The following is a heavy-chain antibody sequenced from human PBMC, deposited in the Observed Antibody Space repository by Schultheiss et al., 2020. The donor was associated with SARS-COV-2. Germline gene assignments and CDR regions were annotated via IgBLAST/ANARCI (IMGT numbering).Heavy chain of an antibody. CDR2: IYYSGST. CDR3: ARDSAVPRKGPSHYYYGMDV. J-gene: IGHJ6*02. D-gene: IGHD6-19*01. CDR1: GGSISSYY. Sequence: SETLSLTCTVSGGSISSYYWSWIRQPPGKGLEWIGYIYYSGSTNYNPSLKSRVTISVDTSKNQFSLKLSSVTAADTAVYYCARDSAVPRKGPSHYYYGMDVWGQGTTVTVSS. V-gene: IGHV4-59*01.